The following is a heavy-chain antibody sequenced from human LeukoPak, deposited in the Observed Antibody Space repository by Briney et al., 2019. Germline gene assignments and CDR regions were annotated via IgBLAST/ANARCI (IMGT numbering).Heavy chain of an antibody. V-gene: IGHV3-23*01. Sequence: GGSLRLSCAASGFTFSSYAMSWVRQAPGKGLEWVSAISGSGGSTYYAASVKGRFTISRDNAKNSLYLQMNSLRAEDTAVYCCARDRGATIFGVVIAGSNWFDPWGQGTLVTVSS. CDR3: ARDRGATIFGVVIAGSNWFDP. CDR1: GFTFSSYA. J-gene: IGHJ5*02. CDR2: ISGSGGST. D-gene: IGHD3-3*01.